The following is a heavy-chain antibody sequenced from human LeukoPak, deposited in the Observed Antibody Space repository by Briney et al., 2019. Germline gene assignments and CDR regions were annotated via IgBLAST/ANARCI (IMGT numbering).Heavy chain of an antibody. CDR2: INHSGST. D-gene: IGHD3-3*01. V-gene: IGHV4-34*01. CDR1: GGSFSGHY. CDR3: ARGRSYYDFWSGYYKEDRDFDY. Sequence: SETLSLTCAVYGGSFSGHYWSWIRQPPGKGLEWIGEINHSGSTNYNPSLKSRVTISVDTSKNQFSLKLSSVTAADTAVYYCARGRSYYDFWSGYYKEDRDFDYWGQGTLVTVSS. J-gene: IGHJ4*02.